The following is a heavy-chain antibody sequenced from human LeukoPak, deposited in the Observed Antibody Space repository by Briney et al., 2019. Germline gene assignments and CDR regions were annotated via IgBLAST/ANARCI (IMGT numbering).Heavy chain of an antibody. D-gene: IGHD3-10*01. CDR3: ARVEITMVRGVPSRLNY. CDR1: GYTFTGYY. V-gene: IGHV1-2*06. CDR2: INPNSGGT. Sequence: ASVKVSCKASGYTFTGYYMHWVRQAPGQGLEWMGRINPNSGGTNYAQKFQGKVTMTRDTSISTAYMELSRLRSDGTAVYYCARVEITMVRGVPSRLNYWGQGTLVTVSS. J-gene: IGHJ4*02.